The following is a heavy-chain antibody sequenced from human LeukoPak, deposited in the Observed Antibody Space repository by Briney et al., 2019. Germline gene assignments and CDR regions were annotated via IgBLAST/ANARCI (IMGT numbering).Heavy chain of an antibody. Sequence: GGSLRLSCTTSGFTFSRYAMTWVRQAPGKGLEWVSIISDSGGSPHYADSVKGRFTISRDNSKDTVYLQMNSLRAEDTAIYYCASSGSYYFPFDYWGQGILVTVSS. CDR2: ISDSGGSP. V-gene: IGHV3-23*01. CDR1: GFTFSRYA. J-gene: IGHJ4*02. D-gene: IGHD3-10*01. CDR3: ASSGSYYFPFDY.